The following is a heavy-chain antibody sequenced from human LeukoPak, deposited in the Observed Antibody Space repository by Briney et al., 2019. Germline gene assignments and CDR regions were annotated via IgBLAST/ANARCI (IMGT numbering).Heavy chain of an antibody. V-gene: IGHV3-30-3*01. Sequence: PGGSLRLSCAASGFTFSSYATHWVRQAPGKGLEWVAVISYDGSNKYYADSVKGRFTISRDNSKNTLYLQMNSLRAEDTAVYYCARDLRVEYSYGYKQGNWFDPWGQGTLVTVSS. CDR3: ARDLRVEYSYGYKQGNWFDP. CDR1: GFTFSSYA. J-gene: IGHJ5*02. D-gene: IGHD5-18*01. CDR2: ISYDGSNK.